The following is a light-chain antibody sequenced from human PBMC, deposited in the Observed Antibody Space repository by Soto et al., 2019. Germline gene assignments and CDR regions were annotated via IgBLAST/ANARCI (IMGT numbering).Light chain of an antibody. J-gene: IGKJ5*01. CDR1: QSVSSN. CDR3: HQYDNWPKT. CDR2: GAS. V-gene: IGKV3-15*01. Sequence: EVVVTQSPATLSVSPGERATLSCRASQSVSSNLAWYQQKPGQAPRLLIYGASTRANGIPARFSGSGSGTEFTLTISSLQSEDFAVYYCHQYDNWPKTFGQGTRLEIK.